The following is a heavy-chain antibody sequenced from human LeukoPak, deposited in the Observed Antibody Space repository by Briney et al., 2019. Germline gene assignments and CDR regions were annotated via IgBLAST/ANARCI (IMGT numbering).Heavy chain of an antibody. CDR2: IKSKTDGGTT. CDR3: TTEEATADYYYYYGMDV. D-gene: IGHD5-12*01. J-gene: IGHJ6*02. V-gene: IGHV3-15*01. CDR1: GFTFSNAW. Sequence: GGSLRLSCAASGFTFSNAWMSWVRQAPGKGLEWVGRIKSKTDGGTTDYAAPVKGRLTISRDDSKNTLYLQMNSLKTEDTAVYYCTTEEATADYYYYYGMDVWGQGTTVTVSS.